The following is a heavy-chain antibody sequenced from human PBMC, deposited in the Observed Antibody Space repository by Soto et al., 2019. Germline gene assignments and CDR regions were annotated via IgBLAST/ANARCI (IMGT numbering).Heavy chain of an antibody. Sequence: PGGSLRLSCAASGFTFSSYSMNWVRQAPGKELEWVSSISSSSSYIYYADSVKGRFTISRDNAKNSLYLQMNSLRAEDTAVYYCARDLLDAFDIWGQGTMVTVSS. CDR2: ISSSSSYI. CDR3: ARDLLDAFDI. V-gene: IGHV3-21*01. CDR1: GFTFSSYS. D-gene: IGHD2-15*01. J-gene: IGHJ3*02.